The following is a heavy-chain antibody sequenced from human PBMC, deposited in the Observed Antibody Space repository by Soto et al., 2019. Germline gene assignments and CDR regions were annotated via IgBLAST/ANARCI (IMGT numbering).Heavy chain of an antibody. D-gene: IGHD3-16*02. V-gene: IGHV1-24*01. CDR1: GYTLTELS. Sequence: ASVKVSCKVSGYTLTELSMHWVRQAPGKGLEWMGGFDPEDGETIYAQKFQGRVTMTEDTSTDTAYMELSSLRSEDTAVYYCATGLSDDYIWGSYRQMGGNFDYWGQGTLVTVSS. J-gene: IGHJ4*02. CDR3: ATGLSDDYIWGSYRQMGGNFDY. CDR2: FDPEDGET.